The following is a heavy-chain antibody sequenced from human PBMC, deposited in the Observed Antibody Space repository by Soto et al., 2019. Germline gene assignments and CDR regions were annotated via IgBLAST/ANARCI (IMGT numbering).Heavy chain of an antibody. CDR1: GGTFSSYA. CDR3: ARDRGELERRSIWFDP. Sequence: ASVKVSCKASGGTFSSYAISWVRQAPGQGLEWMGGIIPIFGTANYAQKFQGRVTITADESTSTAYMELSSLRSEDTAVYYCARDRGELERRSIWFDPWGQGTLVTVSS. D-gene: IGHD1-1*01. CDR2: IIPIFGTA. J-gene: IGHJ5*02. V-gene: IGHV1-69*13.